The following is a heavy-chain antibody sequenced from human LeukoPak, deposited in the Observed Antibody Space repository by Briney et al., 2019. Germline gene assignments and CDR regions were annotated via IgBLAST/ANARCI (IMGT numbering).Heavy chain of an antibody. D-gene: IGHD5-18*01. Sequence: GGSLRLSCAASGFTFSSYGMHWVRQAPGKGLEWVAFIRYDGSNKYYADSVEGRFTISRDNSKDTLSLQMNSLRAEDTAVYYCARVNVDTAMSDYWGQGTLVTVSS. J-gene: IGHJ4*02. CDR1: GFTFSSYG. CDR2: IRYDGSNK. CDR3: ARVNVDTAMSDY. V-gene: IGHV3-30*02.